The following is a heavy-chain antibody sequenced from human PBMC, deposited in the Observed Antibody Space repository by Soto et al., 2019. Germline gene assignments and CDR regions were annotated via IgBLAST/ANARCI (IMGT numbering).Heavy chain of an antibody. V-gene: IGHV1-18*01. D-gene: IGHD3-22*01. CDR2: ISAYNGNT. CDR1: GYTFTSYG. Sequence: ASVKVSCKSSGYTFTSYGISWVRQAPGQGLEWMGWISAYNGNTNYAQKLQGRVTMTTDTSTGTAYMELRSLRSDDTAVYYCARDESVLYYYDSSGYSTPDYWGQGTLVTVSS. J-gene: IGHJ4*02. CDR3: ARDESVLYYYDSSGYSTPDY.